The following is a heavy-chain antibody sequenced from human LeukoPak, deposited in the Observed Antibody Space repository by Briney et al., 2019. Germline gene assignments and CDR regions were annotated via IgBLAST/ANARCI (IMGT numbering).Heavy chain of an antibody. CDR2: ISYDGSNK. CDR3: ARGDYYDKRLDY. V-gene: IGHV3-30-3*01. J-gene: IGHJ4*02. CDR1: GFTFSSYA. D-gene: IGHD3-22*01. Sequence: GGSLRLSCAASGFTFSSYAMHWVRQAPGKGLEWVAVISYDGSNKYYADSVKGRFTISRDNSKNTLYLQMNSLRAEDTAVYYCARGDYYDKRLDYWGQGTLVTVSS.